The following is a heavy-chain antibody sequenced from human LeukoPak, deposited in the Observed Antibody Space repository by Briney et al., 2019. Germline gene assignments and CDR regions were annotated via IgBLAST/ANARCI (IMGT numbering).Heavy chain of an antibody. CDR3: ARDNSSYAYYFDY. Sequence: GGSLRLSCAASGFTFSSYWMSWVRQAPGKGLEWVANIKQDGSEKYYVDSVKGRFTISRDNAKNSLYLQMNSLGAEDTAVYYCARDNSSYAYYFDYWGQGTLVTVSS. CDR2: IKQDGSEK. CDR1: GFTFSSYW. D-gene: IGHD6-13*01. J-gene: IGHJ4*02. V-gene: IGHV3-7*01.